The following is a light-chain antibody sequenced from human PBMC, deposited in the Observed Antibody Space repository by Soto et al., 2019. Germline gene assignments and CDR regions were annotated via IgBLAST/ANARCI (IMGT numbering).Light chain of an antibody. CDR3: SSYTSSSTRV. CDR1: SSDVGGYNY. Sequence: SALTQPASVSGSPGQSITISCTGTSSDVGGYNYVSWYQQHPGKAPTLMIYEVSTRPSGVSHRFSGSKSGNTASLTISGLQAEDEADYYCSSYTSSSTRVFGGGTKLTVL. J-gene: IGLJ3*02. CDR2: EVS. V-gene: IGLV2-14*01.